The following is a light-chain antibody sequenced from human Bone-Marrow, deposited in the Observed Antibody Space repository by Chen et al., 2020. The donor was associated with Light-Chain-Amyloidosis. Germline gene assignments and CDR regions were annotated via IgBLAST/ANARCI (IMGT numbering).Light chain of an antibody. CDR2: DNS. J-gene: IGLJ3*02. Sequence: QSALTQPPSVSAAPGQKVTISCSGSSSNVGNNYVSWYRQLPGTAPNLLIYDNSKRPSGIPDRFSGSKSGTSATLGITRLQTGDEADYYCGAWDSSLGIWVFGGGTKLTVL. CDR1: SSNVGNNY. CDR3: GAWDSSLGIWV. V-gene: IGLV1-51*01.